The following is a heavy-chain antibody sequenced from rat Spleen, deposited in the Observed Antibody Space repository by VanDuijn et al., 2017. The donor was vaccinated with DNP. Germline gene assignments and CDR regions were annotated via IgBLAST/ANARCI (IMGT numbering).Heavy chain of an antibody. J-gene: IGHJ4*01. V-gene: IGHV5-7*01. CDR1: GFTFSDYN. CDR2: ISYDGSST. D-gene: IGHD1-2*01. CDR3: AKVSSAAMDA. Sequence: EVQLVESGGGLVQPGRSLKLSCAASGFTFSDYNMAWVRQAPKKGLEWVATISYDGSSTYYRDSVKGRFTISRDNAKSTLYLQMESLRSEDTATYYCAKVSSAAMDAWGQGTSVTVSS.